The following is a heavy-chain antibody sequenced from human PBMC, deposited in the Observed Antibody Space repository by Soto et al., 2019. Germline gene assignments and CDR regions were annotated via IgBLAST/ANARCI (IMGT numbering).Heavy chain of an antibody. CDR2: IDPYDTGI. CDR1: GFAFSSEW. V-gene: IGHV3-74*01. Sequence: GGSLRLSCAASGFAFSSEWMHWVRQAPGKGLVWVSRIDPYDTGITYADSVKGRFTISRDNAKNTLYLQMNSLRAEDTAVYYCTTDTFGARDSWGQGTLVTVSS. J-gene: IGHJ4*02. CDR3: TTDTFGARDS. D-gene: IGHD2-15*01.